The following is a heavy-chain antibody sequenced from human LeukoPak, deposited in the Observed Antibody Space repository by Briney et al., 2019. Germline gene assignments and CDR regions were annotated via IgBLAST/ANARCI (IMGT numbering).Heavy chain of an antibody. D-gene: IGHD6-19*01. CDR2: VSGSGGST. CDR3: AKSRAVAGRDYFDY. Sequence: GGSLRLSCAASGFTFSSYGMSWVRQAPGKGLEWVSAVSGSGGSTYYADSVKGRFTISRDNSKNTLYLQMNSLRAEDTAVYYCAKSRAVAGRDYFDYWGQGTLVTVSS. CDR1: GFTFSSYG. V-gene: IGHV3-23*01. J-gene: IGHJ4*02.